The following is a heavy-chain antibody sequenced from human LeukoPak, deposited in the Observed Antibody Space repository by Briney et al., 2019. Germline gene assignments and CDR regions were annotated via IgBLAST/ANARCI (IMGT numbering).Heavy chain of an antibody. CDR1: GFTFSSYS. V-gene: IGHV3-48*04. CDR2: ISSSSSTI. J-gene: IGHJ4*02. Sequence: RPGGSLRLSCPASGFTFSSYSMNWVRQAPGKGLEWVSSISSSSSTIYYADSVKGRFTISRDNAKNSLYLQMNSLRAEDTAVYYCARLGGYSYGYDYWGQGTLVTVSS. CDR3: ARLGGYSYGYDY. D-gene: IGHD5-18*01.